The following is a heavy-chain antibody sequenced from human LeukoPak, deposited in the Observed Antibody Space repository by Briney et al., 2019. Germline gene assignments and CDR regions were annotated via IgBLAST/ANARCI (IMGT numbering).Heavy chain of an antibody. CDR3: ARVTATSDFDY. J-gene: IGHJ4*02. CDR2: INPSGGST. V-gene: IGHV1-46*02. CDR1: GYTFNSYG. D-gene: IGHD1-1*01. Sequence: GASVKVSCKASGYTFNSYGINWVRQAPGQGLEWMGIINPSGGSTSYAQKFQGRVTMTRDTSTSTVYMELSSLRSEDTAVYYCARVTATSDFDYWGQGTLVTVSS.